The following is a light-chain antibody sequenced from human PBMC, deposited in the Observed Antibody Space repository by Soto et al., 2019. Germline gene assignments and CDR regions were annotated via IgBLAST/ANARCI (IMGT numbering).Light chain of an antibody. CDR2: KTS. CDR3: QQYSSYPYT. CDR1: QSISSW. V-gene: IGKV1-5*03. J-gene: IGKJ2*01. Sequence: DIQMTQSPSTLSSSVGDRVTITCRASQSISSWLAWYQQKPGRAPKLLIYKTSRSQSGVPSRFSGSGSWTEFTLTITRLQPDDFATYFCQQYSSYPYTFGQGTKLEIK.